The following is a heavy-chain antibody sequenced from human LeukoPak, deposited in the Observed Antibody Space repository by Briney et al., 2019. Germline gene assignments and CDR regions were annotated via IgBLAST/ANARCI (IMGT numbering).Heavy chain of an antibody. Sequence: GESLKISCKGSGYRFTTYWIGWVRQMPGKGLEWMGIIFPGDSDTVYSPSFQGQVTISADKSISTAYLQWSSLKASDTAMYYCARLEGDSSGYSNWFDPWGQGTLVTVSS. CDR1: GYRFTTYW. CDR3: ARLEGDSSGYSNWFDP. V-gene: IGHV5-51*01. D-gene: IGHD3-22*01. CDR2: IFPGDSDT. J-gene: IGHJ5*02.